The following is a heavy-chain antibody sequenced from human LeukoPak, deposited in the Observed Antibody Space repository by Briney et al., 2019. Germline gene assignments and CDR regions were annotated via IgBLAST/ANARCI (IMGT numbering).Heavy chain of an antibody. D-gene: IGHD3-22*01. CDR2: IIPIFGTA. CDR3: ASVEYDSSGYYSLDNWFDP. Sequence: ASVKVSCKASGGTFISYAISWVRQAPGQGLEWMGGIIPIFGTANYAQKFQGRVTITADESTSTAYMELSSLRSEDTAVYYCASVEYDSSGYYSLDNWFDPWGQGTLVTVSS. J-gene: IGHJ5*02. V-gene: IGHV1-69*13. CDR1: GGTFISYA.